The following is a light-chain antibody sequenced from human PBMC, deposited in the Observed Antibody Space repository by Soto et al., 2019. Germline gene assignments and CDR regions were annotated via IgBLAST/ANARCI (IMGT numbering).Light chain of an antibody. J-gene: IGKJ3*01. CDR2: GAS. V-gene: IGKV3-20*01. Sequence: DIVLTQSPGTLSLSPGERATLSCRASQSVSSSYLAWYQQKPGQAPRLLIYGASSMATGIPDRFSGSGSGTDFTLTISRLEPEDFAVYYCQQYGSSPLFTFGPGTKVDIK. CDR3: QQYGSSPLFT. CDR1: QSVSSSY.